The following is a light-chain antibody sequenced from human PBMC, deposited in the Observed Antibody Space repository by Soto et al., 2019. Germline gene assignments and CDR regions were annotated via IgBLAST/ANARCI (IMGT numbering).Light chain of an antibody. J-gene: IGKJ1*01. V-gene: IGKV3-15*01. CDR1: QSVSSN. Sequence: EIVITQSPATLSVSPGERATLSCRASQSVSSNLAWYQQKPGQPPRLLIYGASTRDTGIPARFSGSGSGTEFTLPISRLQSEDFKVYYCQQYNNWPWTFGQGTKVDI. CDR2: GAS. CDR3: QQYNNWPWT.